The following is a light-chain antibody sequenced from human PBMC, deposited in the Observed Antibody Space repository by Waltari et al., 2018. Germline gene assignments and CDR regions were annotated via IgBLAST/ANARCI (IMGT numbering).Light chain of an antibody. V-gene: IGLV2-14*03. CDR3: SSYISSDTLEL. Sequence: QSALTQPASVSGSPGQSITISCTGTSSDVGGYNYVSWYQKHPGKAPTLIIFYFSSRPSGVSSRFSGSKSGNTASLTISGLQAQDEADYYCSSYISSDTLELFGGGTSLTVL. CDR1: SSDVGGYNY. CDR2: YFS. J-gene: IGLJ2*01.